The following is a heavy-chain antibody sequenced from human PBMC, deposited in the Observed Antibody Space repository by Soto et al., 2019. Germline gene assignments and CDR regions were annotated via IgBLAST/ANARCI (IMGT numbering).Heavy chain of an antibody. D-gene: IGHD3-22*01. CDR2: IGSGGST. V-gene: IGHV3-53*01. CDR1: GFTVSSNY. J-gene: IGHJ1*01. CDR3: AKDLFTGDSSGYYYVAEYFQH. Sequence: GGSLRLSCAASGFTVSSNYMSWVRQAPGKGLEWVSVIGSGGSTYYADSVKGRFTISRDNSKNTLYLQMNSLRAEDTAVYYCAKDLFTGDSSGYYYVAEYFQHWGQGTLVTVSS.